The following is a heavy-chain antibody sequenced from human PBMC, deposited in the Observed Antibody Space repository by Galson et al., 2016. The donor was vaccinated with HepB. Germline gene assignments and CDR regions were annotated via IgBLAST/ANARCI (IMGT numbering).Heavy chain of an antibody. V-gene: IGHV3-33*01. D-gene: IGHD1-26*01. Sequence: SLRLSCAASGFPFSSYGIHWVRQAPGKGLECVAVIWYDGSRKYYVDSVRGRFTISIDNFKNMVCLQMNSLRAEDTAVYYCARDRRSGSYGDDFHIWGQGKMVTVSS. CDR2: IWYDGSRK. CDR1: GFPFSSYG. J-gene: IGHJ3*02. CDR3: ARDRRSGSYGDDFHI.